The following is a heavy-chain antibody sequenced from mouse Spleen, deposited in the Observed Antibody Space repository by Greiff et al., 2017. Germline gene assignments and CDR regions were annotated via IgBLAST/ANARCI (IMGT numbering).Heavy chain of an antibody. CDR3: ARDGGTTDWYFDV. CDR2: INYDGSST. J-gene: IGHJ1*01. V-gene: IGHV5-16*01. D-gene: IGHD1-1*01. CDR1: GFTFSDYY. Sequence: EVKLMESEGGLVQPGSSMKLSCTASGFTFSDYYMAWVRQVPEKGLEWVANINYDGSSTYYLDSLKSRFIISRDNAKNILYLQMSSLKSEDTATYYCARDGGTTDWYFDVWGAGTTVTVSS.